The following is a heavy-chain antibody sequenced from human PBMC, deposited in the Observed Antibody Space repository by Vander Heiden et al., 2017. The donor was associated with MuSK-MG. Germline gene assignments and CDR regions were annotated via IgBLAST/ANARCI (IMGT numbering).Heavy chain of an antibody. CDR3: ATSKITEGGGNWFDS. V-gene: IGHV1-69*01. D-gene: IGHD2-15*01. Sequence: QVQLVQSGAEVKKPGSSVKVSCKASGGTFNNYAINWVRQAPGQGLEWMGGSIPPFGTANYAQKFQGRVTITADGSTTTGYMELNSLRYEDTAVYYCATSKITEGGGNWFDSWGQGTLVSVSS. CDR2: SIPPFGTA. J-gene: IGHJ5*01. CDR1: GGTFNNYA.